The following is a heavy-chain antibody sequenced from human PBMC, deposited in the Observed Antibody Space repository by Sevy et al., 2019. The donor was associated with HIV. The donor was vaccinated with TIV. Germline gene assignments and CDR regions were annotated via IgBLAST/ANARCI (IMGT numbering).Heavy chain of an antibody. V-gene: IGHV1-18*01. CDR3: ARGYYDFWSGYYRRDAFDS. CDR2: ISAYNGDT. CDR1: GYTFTSYG. Sequence: ASVKVSCKASGYTFTSYGISWVRQAPGQGLEWMGWISAYNGDTNYAQKLQGRVTMTTDTSTGTAYMELTSLGSDDTAVYFCARGYYDFWSGYYRRDAFDSWGQGTRVTVSS. J-gene: IGHJ3*02. D-gene: IGHD3-3*01.